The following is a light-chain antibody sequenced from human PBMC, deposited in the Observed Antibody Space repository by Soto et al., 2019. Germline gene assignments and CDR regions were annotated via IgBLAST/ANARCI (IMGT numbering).Light chain of an antibody. J-gene: IGLJ2*01. CDR3: SSYTSSSTLDVV. CDR1: SSDVGGYNY. V-gene: IGLV2-14*01. CDR2: DVS. Sequence: QSVLTQPASVSGSPGQSITISCTGTSSDVGGYNYVSWYQQHPGKAPKLMIYDVSNRPSGVSNRFSGSKSGNTASLTISGPQAEDEAHYSCSSYTSSSTLDVVFGGGTKGPVL.